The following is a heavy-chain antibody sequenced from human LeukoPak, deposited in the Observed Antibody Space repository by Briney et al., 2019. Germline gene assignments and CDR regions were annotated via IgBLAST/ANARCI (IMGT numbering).Heavy chain of an antibody. V-gene: IGHV3-33*01. CDR2: IWYDASNK. Sequence: GWSLRLSCTASGFTFSSFGMHWVRQAPGKGLEWVAVIWYDASNKYYADSVKGRFTISRDNSKSTLFLQMNSLRDDDTAVYYCVRGVGVSRFNYFDPWGQGTLVIVSS. CDR1: GFTFSSFG. D-gene: IGHD6-13*01. CDR3: VRGVGVSRFNYFDP. J-gene: IGHJ5*02.